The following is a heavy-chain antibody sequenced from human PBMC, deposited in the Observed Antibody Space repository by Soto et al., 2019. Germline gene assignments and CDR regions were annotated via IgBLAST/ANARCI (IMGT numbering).Heavy chain of an antibody. D-gene: IGHD2-2*01. CDR2: ITAGDAKT. CDR3: ARDLYSSSWFWFDP. CDR1: GYNFTQYR. J-gene: IGHJ5*02. Sequence: QVQLVQYGADVKKPGASVKISSKASGYNFTQYRIHWVRQASGQRLEWMGWITAGDAKTEYSQKFQRRVTISRDISATTVYLDLDSLRSEDTVVYYCARDLYSSSWFWFDPWRRGTQVIVSS. V-gene: IGHV1-3*01.